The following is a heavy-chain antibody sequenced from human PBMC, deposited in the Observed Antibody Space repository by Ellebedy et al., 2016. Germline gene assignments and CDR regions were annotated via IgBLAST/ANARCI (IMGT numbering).Heavy chain of an antibody. CDR3: TRGFGNY. CDR1: ENNFTTYH. D-gene: IGHD3-10*01. V-gene: IGHV1-8*02. CDR2: TTPNSGKR. J-gene: IGHJ4*02. Sequence: ASVKVSXKASENNFTTYHIHWVRQAPGQGLEWMGWTTPNSGKRGYAQKFQGRVTMTTNTSINTAYMELSSLRSEDTAVYYCTRGFGNYWGQGTLVTVSS.